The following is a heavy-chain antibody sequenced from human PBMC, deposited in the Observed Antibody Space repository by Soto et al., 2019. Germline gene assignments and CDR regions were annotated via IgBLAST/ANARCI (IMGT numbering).Heavy chain of an antibody. V-gene: IGHV1-69*01. CDR3: ATSRSYSSSWYGRYFDY. Sequence: QVQLVQSGAEVKKPGSSVKVSCKASGGTFSSYAITWVRQAPEEGLEWMGGIIPMLGTANYAQRFQGRVTISADESTSTAYMELISLRSEDTAVYYCATSRSYSSSWYGRYFDYWGQGTLATVSS. J-gene: IGHJ4*02. D-gene: IGHD6-13*01. CDR2: IIPMLGTA. CDR1: GGTFSSYA.